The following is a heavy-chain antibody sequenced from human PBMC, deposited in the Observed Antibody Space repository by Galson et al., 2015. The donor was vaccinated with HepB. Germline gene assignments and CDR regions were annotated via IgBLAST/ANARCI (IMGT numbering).Heavy chain of an antibody. V-gene: IGHV3-53*04. D-gene: IGHD6-19*01. CDR2: IYNSGSA. Sequence: SLRLSCAASGFIVSSTYMCWVRQAPGKGLEWVSVIYNSGSAYYANSVKGRFTISRHNSKNTLYLQMNSLRAEDTAVYYCARGDGYSSGWPLDYWGQGTLVTVSS. J-gene: IGHJ4*02. CDR1: GFIVSSTY. CDR3: ARGDGYSSGWPLDY.